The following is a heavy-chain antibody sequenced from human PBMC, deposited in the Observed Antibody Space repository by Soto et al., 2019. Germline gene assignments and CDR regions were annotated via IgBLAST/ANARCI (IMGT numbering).Heavy chain of an antibody. CDR3: ARDPKYYDILTGYYSRGYYFDY. Sequence: GGSLRLSCAASGFTFSSYSMNRVRQAPGKGLEWVSSISSSSSYIYYADSVKGRFTISRDNAKNSLYLQMNSLRAEDTAVYYCARDPKYYDILTGYYSRGYYFDYWGQGTLVTVSS. D-gene: IGHD3-9*01. J-gene: IGHJ4*02. V-gene: IGHV3-21*01. CDR2: ISSSSSYI. CDR1: GFTFSSYS.